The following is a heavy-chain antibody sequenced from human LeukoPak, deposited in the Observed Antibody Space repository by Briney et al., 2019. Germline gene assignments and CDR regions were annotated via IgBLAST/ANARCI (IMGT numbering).Heavy chain of an antibody. J-gene: IGHJ6*03. V-gene: IGHV1-69*13. CDR2: IIPIFGTA. CDR1: GATFSSYA. Sequence: SVKVSFTGSGATFSSYAISWVRQPPGPGLEWKGGIIPIFGTANYAQKFQGRVTITADESTSTAYMELSRLRSEDTAVYYCASIGGLAARSYYYYMDVWGKGTTVTVSS. CDR3: ASIGGLAARSYYYYMDV. D-gene: IGHD6-6*01.